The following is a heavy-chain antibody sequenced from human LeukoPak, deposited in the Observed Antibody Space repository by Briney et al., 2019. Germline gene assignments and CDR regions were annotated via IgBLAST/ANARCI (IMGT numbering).Heavy chain of an antibody. CDR1: DFTFSNYA. CDR2: IKGSGSDA. V-gene: IGHV3-23*01. Sequence: PGGSLRLSCVGSDFTFSNYAMTWGRLTPGKGLEWVSSIKGSGSDAMYADSVSGRFTTSRDNSRNTIFLQMTSLRAEDTAIYYCGRDPNGDYIGAFEFWGLGTLVSVSS. J-gene: IGHJ3*01. CDR3: GRDPNGDYIGAFEF. D-gene: IGHD4-17*01.